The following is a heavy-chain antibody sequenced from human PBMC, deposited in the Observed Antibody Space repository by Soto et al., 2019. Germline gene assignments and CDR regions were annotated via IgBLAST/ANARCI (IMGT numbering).Heavy chain of an antibody. CDR3: ANGSSGYYDTFEY. D-gene: IGHD3-22*01. Sequence: EVQLLESGGDLVQPGGSLRICCAASGFTFSSYAMYWVRQAPGKGLEWVSGVSGSGSGTYYADSVKGRFTISRDNSKHTMYLHMNSRRAEDAAVYYFANGSSGYYDTFEYWDQGTLVTVFS. CDR2: VSGSGSGT. CDR1: GFTFSSYA. J-gene: IGHJ4*02. V-gene: IGHV3-23*01.